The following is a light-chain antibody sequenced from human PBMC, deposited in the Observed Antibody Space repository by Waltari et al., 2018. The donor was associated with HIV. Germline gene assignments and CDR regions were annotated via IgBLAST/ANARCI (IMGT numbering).Light chain of an antibody. CDR1: QSVLYSSNNKNY. V-gene: IGKV4-1*01. CDR2: WAS. Sequence: DIVMTQSPDSLAVSLGERATINCKSSQSVLYSSNNKNYLAWYQQKPGQPPKMLIYWASTRESVVPDRFSGSGSGRDFTLTISSLQAEDVAVYYCQQYYSTPPTFGGGTKVEIK. CDR3: QQYYSTPPT. J-gene: IGKJ4*01.